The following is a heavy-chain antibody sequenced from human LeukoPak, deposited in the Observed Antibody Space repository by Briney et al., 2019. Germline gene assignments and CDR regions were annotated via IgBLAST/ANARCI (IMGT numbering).Heavy chain of an antibody. CDR1: GYSISSGYY. CDR2: IYHSGST. J-gene: IGHJ5*02. Sequence: ETXSLTCTVSGYSISSGYYWGWIRQPPGKGLEWIGSIYHSGSTYYNPSLKSRVTISVDTSKNQFSLKLSSVTAADTAVYYCARGSTGDQGWFDPWGQGTLVTVSS. D-gene: IGHD7-27*01. V-gene: IGHV4-38-2*02. CDR3: ARGSTGDQGWFDP.